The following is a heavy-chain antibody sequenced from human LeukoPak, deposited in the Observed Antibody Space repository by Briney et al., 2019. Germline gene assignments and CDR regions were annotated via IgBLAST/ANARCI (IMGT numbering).Heavy chain of an antibody. CDR1: GGSMTSYY. D-gene: IGHD2-15*01. V-gene: IGHV4-59*01. J-gene: IGHJ6*03. CDR2: IYHSGTS. CDR3: ARESCSGGSCYRRGYYYYYMDV. Sequence: PSETLSLTCSVSGGSMTSYYWSWIRQPPGKGLEWIGYIYHSGTSNYNPSLQSRVAMSVDTSKNQISLKVRSVTSADTAVYYCARESCSGGSCYRRGYYYYYMDVWGKGTTVTVSS.